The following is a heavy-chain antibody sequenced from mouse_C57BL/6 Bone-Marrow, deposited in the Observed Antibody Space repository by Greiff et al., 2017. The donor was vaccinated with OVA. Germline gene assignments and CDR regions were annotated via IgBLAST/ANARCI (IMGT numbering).Heavy chain of an antibody. V-gene: IGHV14-4*01. Sequence: EVQLQQSGAELVRPGASVKLSCTASGFNIKDDYMHWVKQRPEQGLEWIGWIDPENGDTEYASKFQGKATITADTSSNTAYLQLSSLTSEDTAVYYCTTGYYDYDYFDYWGQGTTLTVSS. J-gene: IGHJ2*01. CDR3: TTGYYDYDYFDY. CDR2: IDPENGDT. D-gene: IGHD2-4*01. CDR1: GFNIKDDY.